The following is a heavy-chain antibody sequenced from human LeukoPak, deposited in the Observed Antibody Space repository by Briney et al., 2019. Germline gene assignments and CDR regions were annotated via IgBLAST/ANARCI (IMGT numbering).Heavy chain of an antibody. J-gene: IGHJ5*02. D-gene: IGHD1-26*01. CDR2: IRGDNGNT. CDR3: ARDNSVGDNAWWFDP. Sequence: ASVKVSCKASGYTFSGYYLHWVRQAPGQGLEWVGWIRGDNGNTNYAQKFQGRVTMTRDMSTSTDYMELSSLRSEDTAIYYCARDNSVGDNAWWFDPWGQGTLVTVSS. V-gene: IGHV1-2*02. CDR1: GYTFSGYY.